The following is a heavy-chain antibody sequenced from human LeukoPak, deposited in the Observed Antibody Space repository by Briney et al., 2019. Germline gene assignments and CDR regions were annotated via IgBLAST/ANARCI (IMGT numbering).Heavy chain of an antibody. CDR1: GGSISSSSYY. J-gene: IGHJ4*02. CDR2: IYTSGST. V-gene: IGHV4-39*07. Sequence: PSETLSLTCTVSGGSISSSSYYWGWIRQPPGKGLEWIGSIYTSGSTNYNPSLKSRVTMSVDTSKNQFSLKLSSVTAADTAVYYCAREDDFWSGYDYWGQGTLVTVSS. D-gene: IGHD3-3*01. CDR3: AREDDFWSGYDY.